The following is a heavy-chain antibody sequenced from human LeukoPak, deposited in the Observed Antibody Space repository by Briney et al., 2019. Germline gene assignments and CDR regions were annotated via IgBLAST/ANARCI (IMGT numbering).Heavy chain of an antibody. V-gene: IGHV4-39*01. Sequence: SETLSLTCSVSSGSISSNNYYWGWIRQPPGKGLEWIGYIYYSGSTYYNPSLKSQVTISVDTSKNQFSLKLSSVTAADTAVYYCARREDGRYTIDYWGQGTLVTVSS. CDR3: ARREDGRYTIDY. CDR1: SGSISSNNYY. CDR2: IYYSGST. J-gene: IGHJ4*02. D-gene: IGHD5-24*01.